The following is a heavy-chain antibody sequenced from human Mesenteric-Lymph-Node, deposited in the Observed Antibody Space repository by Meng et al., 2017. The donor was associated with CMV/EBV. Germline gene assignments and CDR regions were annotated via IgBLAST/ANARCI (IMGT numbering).Heavy chain of an antibody. CDR3: TRDGDRFLTTEYYFDY. V-gene: IGHV3-7*01. D-gene: IGHD4-11*01. CDR1: GFTFSSYW. J-gene: IGHJ4*02. CDR2: IKQDGSEK. Sequence: GESLKISCAASGFTFSSYWMSWVRQAPGKGLEWVANIKQDGSEKYYVDSVKGRFTISRDNAKNTVYLQMDSLGVEDTAVYYCTRDGDRFLTTEYYFDYWGQGTLVTVSS.